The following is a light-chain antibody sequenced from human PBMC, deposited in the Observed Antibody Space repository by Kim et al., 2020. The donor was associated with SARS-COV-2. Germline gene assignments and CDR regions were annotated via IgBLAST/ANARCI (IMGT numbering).Light chain of an antibody. CDR2: AAS. V-gene: IGKV1-39*01. CDR1: QSISRD. Sequence: ASVGDRVTITCRASQSISRDLNWYQQKPGKAPKALIYAASSLQSGVPPRFSGSGSGTDFTLTISSLQPEDFATYYCQQSYSTPWTFGQGTKVDIK. CDR3: QQSYSTPWT. J-gene: IGKJ1*01.